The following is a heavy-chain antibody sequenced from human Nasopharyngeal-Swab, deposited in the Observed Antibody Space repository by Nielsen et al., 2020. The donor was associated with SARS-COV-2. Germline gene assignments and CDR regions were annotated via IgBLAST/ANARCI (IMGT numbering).Heavy chain of an antibody. CDR2: IYSGGST. D-gene: IGHD6-19*01. Sequence: GGSLRLSCAASGFTVSSNYMSWVRQAPGKGLEGVSVIYSGGSTYYADSVKGRFTISRDNSKNTLYLQMNSLRAGDTAVYYCARGTAVAGILYYFDYWGQGTLVTVSS. CDR3: ARGTAVAGILYYFDY. J-gene: IGHJ4*02. V-gene: IGHV3-53*01. CDR1: GFTVSSNY.